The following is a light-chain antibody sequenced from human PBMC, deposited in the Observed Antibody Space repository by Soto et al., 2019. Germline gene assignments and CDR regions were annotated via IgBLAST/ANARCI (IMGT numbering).Light chain of an antibody. Sequence: QSALTQPPSASGSPGQSVTISCTGTSSDVGAYNYVSWYQQHPGKAPKLMIYEVSKRPSGVPDRFSGSKSGNTASLTVSGREAEDEADYYCSSHAGSRVFGGGTKVTVL. CDR2: EVS. CDR3: SSHAGSRV. V-gene: IGLV2-8*01. J-gene: IGLJ2*01. CDR1: SSDVGAYNY.